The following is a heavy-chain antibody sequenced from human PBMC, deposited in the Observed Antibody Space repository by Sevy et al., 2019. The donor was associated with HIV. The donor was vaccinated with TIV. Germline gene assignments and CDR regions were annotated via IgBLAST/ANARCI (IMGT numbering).Heavy chain of an antibody. CDR2: INWNSGSI. V-gene: IGHV3-9*01. Sequence: GGSLRLSCAASGFTFDHHAMYWVRQAPGKGLEWVSGINWNSGSIGYADSVKGRFTISRDNAKNSLYLHLNSLRADDTAVYYCAREGLAPYVYGADVWGQGTAVTVSS. CDR3: AREGLAPYVYGADV. CDR1: GFTFDHHA. D-gene: IGHD3-10*02. J-gene: IGHJ6*02.